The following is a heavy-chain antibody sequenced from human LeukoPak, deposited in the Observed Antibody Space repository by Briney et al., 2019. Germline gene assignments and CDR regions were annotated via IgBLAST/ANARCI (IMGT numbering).Heavy chain of an antibody. Sequence: ASVKVSCKASGYTFTSYGISWVRQAPGRGLEWMGWISAYNGNTNYAQKLQGRVTMTTDTSTSTAYMELRSLRSDDTAVYYCAREGFNYYDSSGYYSLYYYYYGMDVWGQGTTVTVSS. D-gene: IGHD3-22*01. CDR1: GYTFTSYG. V-gene: IGHV1-18*01. CDR2: ISAYNGNT. J-gene: IGHJ6*02. CDR3: AREGFNYYDSSGYYSLYYYYYGMDV.